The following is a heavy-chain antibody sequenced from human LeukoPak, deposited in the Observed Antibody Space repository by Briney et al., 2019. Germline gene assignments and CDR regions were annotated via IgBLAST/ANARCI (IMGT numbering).Heavy chain of an antibody. J-gene: IGHJ4*02. V-gene: IGHV3-30*02. CDR3: VKDIVVVPAATYDY. Sequence: PGGSLRLSCAASGFTFSSYGMHWVRQAPGKGLEWVAFIRFDGSNKYYADSVKGRFTISRDNSKNTLYLQMNSLRAEDTAVYYCVKDIVVVPAATYDYWGQGTLVTVSS. CDR2: IRFDGSNK. CDR1: GFTFSSYG. D-gene: IGHD2-2*01.